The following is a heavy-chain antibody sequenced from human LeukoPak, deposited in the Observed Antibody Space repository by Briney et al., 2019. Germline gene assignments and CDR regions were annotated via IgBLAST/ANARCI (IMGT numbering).Heavy chain of an antibody. V-gene: IGHV1-18*04. D-gene: IGHD2-15*01. CDR3: ARDLRGDCSGGSCYSSGWFAP. CDR2: ICAYNGNT. CDR1: GYSFTSYG. J-gene: IGHJ5*02. Sequence: EASVKVSCMPSGYSFTSYGISWVRQDPGPGLEWMGLICAYNGNTNYAQKLQSRVTMTTDTSTSTAYMELRSLRSEDTAVYYCARDLRGDCSGGSCYSSGWFAPWGQGTLVAVSS.